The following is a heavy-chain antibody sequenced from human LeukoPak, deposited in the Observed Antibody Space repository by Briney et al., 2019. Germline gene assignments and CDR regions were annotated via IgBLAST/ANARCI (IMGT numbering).Heavy chain of an antibody. CDR3: VKDYNWNIFHY. CDR2: ISSNGGST. CDR1: GFTFSSYA. D-gene: IGHD1/OR15-1a*01. Sequence: GGSLRLSCSASGFTFSSYAMHWVRQAPGKGLEYVSAISSNGGSTYYADSVKGRFTISRDNSKNTLYLQTSSLRAEDTAVYYCVKDYNWNIFHYWGQGTLVTVSS. V-gene: IGHV3-64D*09. J-gene: IGHJ4*02.